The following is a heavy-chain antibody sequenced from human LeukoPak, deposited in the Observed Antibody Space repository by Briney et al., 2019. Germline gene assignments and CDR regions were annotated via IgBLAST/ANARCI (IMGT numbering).Heavy chain of an antibody. D-gene: IGHD3-9*01. CDR2: IYHSGST. Sequence: PSETLSLTCAVSGGSISSSNWWSWVRQPPGKGLEWIGSIYHSGSTYYNPSLKSRVTISVDTSKNQFSLKLSSVTAADTAVYYCASQDILTGYSTGDIDYWGQGTLVTVSS. CDR3: ASQDILTGYSTGDIDY. V-gene: IGHV4-4*02. CDR1: GGSISSSNW. J-gene: IGHJ4*02.